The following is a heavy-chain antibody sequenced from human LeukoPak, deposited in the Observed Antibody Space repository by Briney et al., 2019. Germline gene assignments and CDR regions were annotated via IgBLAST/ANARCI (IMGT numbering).Heavy chain of an antibody. D-gene: IGHD3-22*01. CDR2: ISWNSGSI. CDR1: GFTFSSYD. J-gene: IGHJ4*02. V-gene: IGHV3-9*01. Sequence: GGSLRLSCAASGFTFSSYDMHWVRHAPGKGLEWVSGISWNSGSIGCADSVKGRFTISRDNAKNSLYLQMNSLRAEDTALYYCAKDYYDSSGYYFLGGWGQGTLVTVSS. CDR3: AKDYYDSSGYYFLGG.